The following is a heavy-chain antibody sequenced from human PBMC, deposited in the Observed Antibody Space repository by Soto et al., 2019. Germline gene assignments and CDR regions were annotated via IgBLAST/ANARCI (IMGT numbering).Heavy chain of an antibody. J-gene: IGHJ5*02. CDR2: IKQDGGEK. V-gene: IGHV3-7*03. Sequence: WSLRLSCAASGFTFINYWMSWVRQAPGRGLEWVANIKQDGGEKYYVDSVKGRFTISRDNAKNSLYLQMNSLRAGDTAVYYCARTKANKWFDPWGQGTLVTVSS. D-gene: IGHD1-26*01. CDR3: ARTKANKWFDP. CDR1: GFTFINYW.